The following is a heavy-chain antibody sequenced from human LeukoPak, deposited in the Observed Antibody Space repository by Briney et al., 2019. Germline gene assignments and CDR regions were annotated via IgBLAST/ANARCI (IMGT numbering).Heavy chain of an antibody. Sequence: ASVKVSCKASGYTFTSYDINWVRQATGQGLEWMGWMNPNSGNTGYAQKFQGRVAITRNTSISTAYMELSSLRSEDTAVYYCARPRRRAYYLDYWGQGTLVTVSS. J-gene: IGHJ4*02. CDR1: GYTFTSYD. V-gene: IGHV1-8*03. CDR3: ARPRRRAYYLDY. CDR2: MNPNSGNT.